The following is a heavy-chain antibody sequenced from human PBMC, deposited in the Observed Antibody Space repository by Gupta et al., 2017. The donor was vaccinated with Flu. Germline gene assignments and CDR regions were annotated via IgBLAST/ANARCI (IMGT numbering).Heavy chain of an antibody. CDR2: IIPIFGTA. CDR1: TYT. V-gene: IGHV1-69*01. CDR3: ARELGRGTYGWFDS. D-gene: IGHD3-16*01. J-gene: IGHJ5*01. Sequence: TYTIGWVRQAPGQGLEWMGGIIPIFGTANYAQKFQDRVTITADESTSTAYMDLRSLKSEDTAVYYCARELGRGTYGWFDSWGQGTLVTVSS.